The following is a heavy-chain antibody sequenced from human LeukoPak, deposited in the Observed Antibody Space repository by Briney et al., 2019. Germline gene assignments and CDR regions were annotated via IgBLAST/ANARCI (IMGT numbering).Heavy chain of an antibody. V-gene: IGHV1-69*04. D-gene: IGHD6-13*01. CDR1: GGTFSSYA. CDR3: ARVYSSSWYGTDYYYGMDV. J-gene: IGHJ6*02. CDR2: IIPILGIA. Sequence: SVKVSCKASGGTFSSYAISWVRQAPGQGLEWMGRIIPILGIANYAQEFQGRVTITADKSTSTAYMELSSLRSEDTAVYYCARVYSSSWYGTDYYYGMDVWGQGTTVTVSS.